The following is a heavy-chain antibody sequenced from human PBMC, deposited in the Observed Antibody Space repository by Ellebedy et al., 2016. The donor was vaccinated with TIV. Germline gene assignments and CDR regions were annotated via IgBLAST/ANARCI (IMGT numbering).Heavy chain of an antibody. Sequence: PGGSLRLSCAASGFTFSRYAMSWVRQAPGKGLEWVSGIVGSGGGIYYADSVKGRFTISRDNSKSTVDLQMNSLRAKDTAVYYCAKDRTPGDGYWVFDQWGQGALVTVSS. D-gene: IGHD5-18*01. CDR3: AKDRTPGDGYWVFDQ. V-gene: IGHV3-23*01. CDR2: IVGSGGGI. J-gene: IGHJ4*02. CDR1: GFTFSRYA.